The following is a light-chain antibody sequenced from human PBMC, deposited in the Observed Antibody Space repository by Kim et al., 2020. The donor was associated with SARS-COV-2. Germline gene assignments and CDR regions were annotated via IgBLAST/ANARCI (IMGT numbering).Light chain of an antibody. V-gene: IGLV3-1*01. J-gene: IGLJ1*01. Sequence: SVSPGQTASITCSGDKLGDKYACWYQQKPGQSPVLVIYQDSKRPSGIPERLSGSNSGNTATLTISGTQAMDEADYYCQAWDSSTAVFGTGTKVTVL. CDR1: KLGDKY. CDR2: QDS. CDR3: QAWDSSTAV.